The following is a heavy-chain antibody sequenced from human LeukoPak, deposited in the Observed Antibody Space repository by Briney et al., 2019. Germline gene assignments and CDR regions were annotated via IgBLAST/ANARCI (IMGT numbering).Heavy chain of an antibody. CDR3: TRDVPRSAGYPDN. J-gene: IGHJ4*02. CDR1: GGSISSGDHF. V-gene: IGHV4-30-4*01. D-gene: IGHD2-15*01. Sequence: PSQTLSLTCTVSGGSISSGDHFWSWVRQPPGKGLEWIGYIYYSGTTYYNPSLKSRVTISVDTSKNHFSLKLASVTAADTAVYYCTRDVPRSAGYPDNWGQGTLVTVSS. CDR2: IYYSGTT.